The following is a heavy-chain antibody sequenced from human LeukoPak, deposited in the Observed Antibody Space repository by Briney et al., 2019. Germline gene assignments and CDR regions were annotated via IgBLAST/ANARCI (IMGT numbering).Heavy chain of an antibody. V-gene: IGHV1-46*01. D-gene: IGHD2-21*02. CDR2: ISPSGGST. CDR3: ARGLREVTAIRGRYYYYYYMDV. Sequence: ASVKVSCKAFGYTFTSNYMHWVRQAPGQGPEWMGVISPSGGSTTYAQKFQGRVTLTRDMSTSTDYLELSSLRSEDTAVYYCARGLREVTAIRGRYYYYYYMDVWGKGTTVTISS. CDR1: GYTFTSNY. J-gene: IGHJ6*03.